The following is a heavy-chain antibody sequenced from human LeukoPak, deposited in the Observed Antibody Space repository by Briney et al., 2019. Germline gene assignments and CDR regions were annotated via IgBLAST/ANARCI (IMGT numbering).Heavy chain of an antibody. V-gene: IGHV4-34*01. J-gene: IGHJ4*02. CDR2: INHSGST. Sequence: SETLSLTCAVYGGSFSGYYWSWIRQPPGEGLEWIGEINHSGSTNYNPSLKSRVTISVDTSKNQFSLKLSSVTAADTAVYYCARGPCSGGSCYSRGIRRNFDYWGQGTLVTVSS. CDR1: GGSFSGYY. D-gene: IGHD2-15*01. CDR3: ARGPCSGGSCYSRGIRRNFDY.